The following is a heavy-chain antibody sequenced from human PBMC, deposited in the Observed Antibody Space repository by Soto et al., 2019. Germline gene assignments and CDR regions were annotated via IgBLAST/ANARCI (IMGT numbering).Heavy chain of an antibody. CDR3: ERRTYGDFSTNGFDY. J-gene: IGHJ4*02. Sequence: LSLTCTASGGSITSFNYFWAWIRQSPEKGLEWIGTVSYSGSTYYNPSLSSRVTISADTSKNQFSLKVTSVTAADAAVYYCERRTYGDFSTNGFDYWGQGRLVTVYS. D-gene: IGHD2-8*01. V-gene: IGHV4-39*01. CDR2: VSYSGST. CDR1: GGSITSFNYF.